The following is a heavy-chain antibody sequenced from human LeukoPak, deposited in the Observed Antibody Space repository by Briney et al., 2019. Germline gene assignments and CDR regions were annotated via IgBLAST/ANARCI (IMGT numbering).Heavy chain of an antibody. CDR2: IWYEGSNK. CDR1: GFTFSSYG. CDR3: ARVGRYCSGGSCLDY. Sequence: GRSLRLSCAASGFTFSSYGMHWVRQAPGKGLEWVAVIWYEGSNKYYADSVKGRFTISRDNSKNTLYLQMNSLRAEDTAVYYCARVGRYCSGGSCLDYWGQGTLVTVSS. V-gene: IGHV3-33*01. J-gene: IGHJ4*02. D-gene: IGHD2-15*01.